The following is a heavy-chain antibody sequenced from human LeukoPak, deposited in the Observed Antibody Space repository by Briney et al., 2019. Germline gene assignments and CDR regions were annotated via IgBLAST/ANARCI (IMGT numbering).Heavy chain of an antibody. D-gene: IGHD4-17*01. V-gene: IGHV4-59*01. CDR1: VGSLSSYY. CDR2: INYSGST. J-gene: IGHJ4*02. Sequence: SETLSLTCTVSVGSLSSYYCSCIRQPPGKGLDLIGYINYSGSTNYNPSLKSRVTMSVDTSKNQFSLKLSSVTAADTAMYYCAREGRQDYVYFDHWGQGSLVTVSS. CDR3: AREGRQDYVYFDH.